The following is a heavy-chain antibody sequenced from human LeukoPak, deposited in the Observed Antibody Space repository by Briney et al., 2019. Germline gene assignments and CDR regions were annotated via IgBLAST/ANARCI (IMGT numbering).Heavy chain of an antibody. CDR2: ISASNGST. V-gene: IGHV1-18*01. J-gene: IGHJ4*02. CDR1: GGTFTSYG. CDR3: ARDHSNWNYAPDF. Sequence: ASVKVSCKASGGTFTSYGINWVRQAPGQGLQWLGWISASNGSTNYAQKFRGRVTMSTDTSTGTAYLDVRSLTSDDTAVYYCARDHSNWNYAPDFWGQGTLVIVSS. D-gene: IGHD1-7*01.